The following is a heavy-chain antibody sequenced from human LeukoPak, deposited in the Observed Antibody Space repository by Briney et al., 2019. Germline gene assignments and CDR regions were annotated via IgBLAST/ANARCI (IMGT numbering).Heavy chain of an antibody. D-gene: IGHD3-3*01. J-gene: IGHJ4*02. Sequence: SETLSLTCAVYGGSFSGYYWSWIRQPPGKGLEWIGEINHSGSTNYNPSLKSRVTISVDTSKNQFSLKLSSVTAADTAVDYCARSRPYYDFWSGYYTGHLDYWGQGTLVTVSS. V-gene: IGHV4-34*01. CDR3: ARSRPYYDFWSGYYTGHLDY. CDR2: INHSGST. CDR1: GGSFSGYY.